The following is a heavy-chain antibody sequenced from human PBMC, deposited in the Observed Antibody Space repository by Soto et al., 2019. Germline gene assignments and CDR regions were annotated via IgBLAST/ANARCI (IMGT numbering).Heavy chain of an antibody. CDR2: ISSSSIYT. V-gene: IGHV3-11*05. J-gene: IGHJ5*02. CDR1: GFTFSDYY. CDR3: ARDRIHGSGTPDH. Sequence: GGSLRLSCAASGFTFSDYYMSWIRQAPGKGLEWVSYISSSSIYTNYADSVKGRFTISRDNAKNSLYLQMNSLRAEDTAVYFCARDRIHGSGTPDHWGQGTMVTVSS. D-gene: IGHD3-10*01.